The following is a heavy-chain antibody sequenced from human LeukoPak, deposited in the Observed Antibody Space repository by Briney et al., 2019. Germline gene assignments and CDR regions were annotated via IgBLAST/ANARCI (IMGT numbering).Heavy chain of an antibody. CDR3: ACIAAADPFDY. D-gene: IGHD6-13*01. Sequence: GGSLRLSCAASGFTFSSYAMSWVRQAPGKGLEWVAVIWHDGSNKQYADSVKGRFTVSRDTSKNTLYLQINKLRAEDTAVYYCACIAAADPFDYWGQGTLVTVSS. CDR2: IWHDGSNK. V-gene: IGHV3-33*08. J-gene: IGHJ4*02. CDR1: GFTFSSYA.